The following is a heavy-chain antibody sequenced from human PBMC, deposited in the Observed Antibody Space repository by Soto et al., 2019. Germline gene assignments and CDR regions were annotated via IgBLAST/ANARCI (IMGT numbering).Heavy chain of an antibody. D-gene: IGHD6-19*01. CDR3: AKEMDSSGWFPPWTYYYYGMDV. V-gene: IGHV3-30*18. J-gene: IGHJ6*02. CDR1: GFTFSSYG. CDR2: ISYDGSNK. Sequence: QVQLVESGGGVVQPGRSLRLSCAASGFTFSSYGMHWVRQAPGKGLEWVAVISYDGSNKYYADSVKGRFTISRDNSKNTLYLQMNSLRAEDTAVYYCAKEMDSSGWFPPWTYYYYGMDVWGQGTTVTVSS.